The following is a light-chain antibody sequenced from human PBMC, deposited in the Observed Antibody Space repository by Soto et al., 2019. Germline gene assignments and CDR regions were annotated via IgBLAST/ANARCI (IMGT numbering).Light chain of an antibody. J-gene: IGLJ3*02. Sequence: SYELTQPPSVSVAPGRTARIPCGGNNIGGTRVHWYQQKPGQAPVLVVYDDSDRPSGIPERFSGSNSGNTATLTISGVEATDEADFYCQVWDFSSARWVFGGGTKLTVL. CDR3: QVWDFSSARWV. V-gene: IGLV3-21*02. CDR1: NIGGTR. CDR2: DDS.